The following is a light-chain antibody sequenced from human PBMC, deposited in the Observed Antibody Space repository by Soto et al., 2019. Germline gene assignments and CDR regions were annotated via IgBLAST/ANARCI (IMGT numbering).Light chain of an antibody. J-gene: IGLJ3*02. CDR1: SSDVGGYNY. V-gene: IGLV2-14*01. CDR2: EVS. Sequence: QSVLTQPASVSGSPGQSITISCTGTSSDVGGYNYVSWYQQHPGKAPKLIIYEVSNRPSGVSNRFSGSKSGNTASLTISGLQAEDEAYYYCSSYTSSSTWVFGGGTKLTVL. CDR3: SSYTSSSTWV.